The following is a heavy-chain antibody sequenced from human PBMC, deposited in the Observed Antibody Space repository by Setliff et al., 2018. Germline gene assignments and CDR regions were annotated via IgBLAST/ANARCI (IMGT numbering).Heavy chain of an antibody. D-gene: IGHD3-3*01. CDR3: ARSGYYDFWSGFLNDAFDI. Sequence: NPSLTCAVYGGSFSGYYWSWIRQPPGKGLEWIGEINHSGSTNYNPSLKSRVTISVDTSKNQFSLKLSSVTAADTAVYYCARSGYYDFWSGFLNDAFDIWGQGTMVTVSS. CDR2: INHSGST. V-gene: IGHV4-34*01. J-gene: IGHJ3*02. CDR1: GGSFSGYY.